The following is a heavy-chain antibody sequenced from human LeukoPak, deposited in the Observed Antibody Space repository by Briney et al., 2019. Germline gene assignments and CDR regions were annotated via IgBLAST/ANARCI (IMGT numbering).Heavy chain of an antibody. Sequence: GGSLRLSCEASGFTFSAYAMSWVRQAPGKGLEWVSTISGSGGSTYYADSVKGRFTISRDNSKNTLYLQMNSLRAEDTAVYYCAKYSGTWLVGSDFDIWGQGTMVTVSS. CDR1: GFTFSAYA. CDR3: AKYSGTWLVGSDFDI. CDR2: ISGSGGST. V-gene: IGHV3-23*01. D-gene: IGHD6-19*01. J-gene: IGHJ3*02.